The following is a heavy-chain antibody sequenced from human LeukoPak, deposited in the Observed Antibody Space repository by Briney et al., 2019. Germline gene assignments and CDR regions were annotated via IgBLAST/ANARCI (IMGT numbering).Heavy chain of an antibody. Sequence: SETLSLTCTVSGGSISSGTYDWSWIRQPAGKGLEWIGRIYTNGNTNYNPSLKSRVTISLDTSKNQFSLKLSSVTAADTAVYYCARAQALLDYYFDYWGQGTLVTVSS. CDR2: IYTNGNT. CDR1: GGSISSGTYD. J-gene: IGHJ4*02. V-gene: IGHV4-61*02. CDR3: ARAQALLDYYFDY.